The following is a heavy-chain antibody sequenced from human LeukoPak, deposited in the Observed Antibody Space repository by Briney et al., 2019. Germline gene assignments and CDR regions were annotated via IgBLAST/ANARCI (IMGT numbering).Heavy chain of an antibody. D-gene: IGHD3-3*01. CDR3: ARESEGFTIFGVVSNWCDP. V-gene: IGHV4-59*01. CDR1: GGSISSYY. CDR2: IYYSGST. J-gene: IGHJ5*02. Sequence: SETLSLTCTVSGGSISSYYWSWIRQPPGKGLEWIGYIYYSGSTNYNPSLKSRVTISVDTSKNQFSLKLSSVTAADTAVYYCARESEGFTIFGVVSNWCDPWGQGTLVTVSS.